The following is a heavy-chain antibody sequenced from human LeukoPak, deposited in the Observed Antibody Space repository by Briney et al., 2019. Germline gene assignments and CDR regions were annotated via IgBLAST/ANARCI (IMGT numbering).Heavy chain of an antibody. V-gene: IGHV3-23*01. CDR1: GFFFSNNA. D-gene: IGHD3-22*01. Sequence: TGGSLRLSCAASGFFFSNNAMSWVRQAPGKGLEWVSSLDTTGASTFFADSVRGRFIVSRDNSKNTLYLQMNSLRAEDTAVYYCARCDRVITRGAFDTWGQGTMVTVSS. CDR3: ARCDRVITRGAFDT. CDR2: LDTTGAST. J-gene: IGHJ3*02.